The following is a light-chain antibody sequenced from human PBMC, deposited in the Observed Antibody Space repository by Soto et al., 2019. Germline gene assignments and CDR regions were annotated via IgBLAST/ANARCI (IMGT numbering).Light chain of an antibody. J-gene: IGKJ1*01. Sequence: EIVLTQSPATLSLSPGERATLSYRASQSVSSYLAWYQQKPGQAPRLLIYDASNRATGIPVRFSGSGSGTDFTLTISSLEPEDFAVYYCQQRSNWWTFGQGTKVEIK. CDR1: QSVSSY. CDR3: QQRSNWWT. CDR2: DAS. V-gene: IGKV3-11*01.